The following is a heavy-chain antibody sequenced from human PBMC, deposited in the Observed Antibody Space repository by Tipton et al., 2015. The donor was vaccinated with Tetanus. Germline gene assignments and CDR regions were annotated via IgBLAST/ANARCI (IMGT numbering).Heavy chain of an antibody. CDR2: ISAYNGNT. CDR3: AIYSPQWLVSYYFFGMVV. Sequence: QLVQSGAEVKKPGASVKVSCKASGYTFTSYGISWVRQAPGQGLEWMGWISAYNGNTNYAQKLQGRVTMTTDTSTSTAYMELRSLRSDDTAVYYCAIYSPQWLVSYYFFGMVVWGQGTSFTFSS. J-gene: IGHJ6*02. CDR1: GYTFTSYG. D-gene: IGHD6-19*01. V-gene: IGHV1-18*01.